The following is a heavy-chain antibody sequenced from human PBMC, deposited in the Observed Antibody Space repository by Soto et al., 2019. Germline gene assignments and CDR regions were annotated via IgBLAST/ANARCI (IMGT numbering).Heavy chain of an antibody. Sequence: ASVKVSCKASGYTLSNYAMHWVRQAPGQRLEWMGWINAGNGNTKYSQKFQGRVTITRDTSASTAYMELSSLRSEDTAVYYCARDLGYALPDYWGQGTLVTVSS. D-gene: IGHD2-15*01. CDR1: GYTLSNYA. J-gene: IGHJ4*02. CDR2: INAGNGNT. V-gene: IGHV1-3*01. CDR3: ARDLGYALPDY.